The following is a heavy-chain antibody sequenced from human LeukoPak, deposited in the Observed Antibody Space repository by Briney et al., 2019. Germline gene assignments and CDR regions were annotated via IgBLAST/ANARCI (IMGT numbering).Heavy chain of an antibody. D-gene: IGHD3-10*01. CDR1: GYTFTCYY. V-gene: IGHV1-2*06. Sequence: ASVKVSCKASGYTFTCYYMHWVRQAPGQGLEWMGRINPNSGGTNYAQKFQGRVTMTRHTSLSTAYMALSRLRSDDAAVYYCARLGISMVRGVAHAVDYWGQGTLVTVSS. J-gene: IGHJ4*02. CDR3: ARLGISMVRGVAHAVDY. CDR2: INPNSGGT.